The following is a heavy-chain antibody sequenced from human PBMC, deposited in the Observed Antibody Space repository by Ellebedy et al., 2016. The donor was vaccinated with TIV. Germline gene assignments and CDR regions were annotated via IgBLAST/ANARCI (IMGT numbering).Heavy chain of an antibody. J-gene: IGHJ5*02. CDR1: GFTFSQYA. V-gene: IGHV3-30-3*01. D-gene: IGHD3-3*01. CDR2: ISYDGGISK. Sequence: GESLKISCAASGFTFSQYAMHWVRQAPGKGLDWVALISYDGGISKYYSDSVKGRFTISRDNSKSTLNLQMNSLRAEDTAVYYCARDWSGYFDPWGQGTLVTVSS. CDR3: ARDWSGYFDP.